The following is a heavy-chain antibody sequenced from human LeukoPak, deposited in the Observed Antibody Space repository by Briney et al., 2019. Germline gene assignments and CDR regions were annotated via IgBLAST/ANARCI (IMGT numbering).Heavy chain of an antibody. Sequence: GGSLRLSCAASGFTVSSNYMSWVRQAPGKGLEWVSVIYSGGSTYYADSVKGRFTISRDNSKNTLYLQMNSLRAEDTAVYYCARRSTGIAAAGKFDYWGQGTLVTVSS. D-gene: IGHD6-13*01. V-gene: IGHV3-53*01. CDR2: IYSGGST. CDR3: ARRSTGIAAAGKFDY. CDR1: GFTVSSNY. J-gene: IGHJ4*02.